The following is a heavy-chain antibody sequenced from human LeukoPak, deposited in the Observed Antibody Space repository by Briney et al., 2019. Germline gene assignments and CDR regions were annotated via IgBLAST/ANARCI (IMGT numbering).Heavy chain of an antibody. V-gene: IGHV1-8*01. CDR1: GYTFTSYD. CDR2: MNPNSGNT. D-gene: IGHD2-2*01. J-gene: IGHJ3*02. Sequence: ASVKVSCKASGYTFTSYDINWVRQAPGQGLEWMGWMNPNSGNTGYAQKFQGRVTMTRNTSISTAYMELSSLRSDDTAVYYCAREGVPDAFDIWGQGTMVTVSS. CDR3: AREGVPDAFDI.